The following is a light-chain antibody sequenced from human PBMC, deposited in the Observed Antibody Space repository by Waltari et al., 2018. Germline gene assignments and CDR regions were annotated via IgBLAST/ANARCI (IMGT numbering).Light chain of an antibody. CDR3: QQYRSPPWT. V-gene: IGKV3-20*01. CDR1: QSLASNS. CDR2: DTS. J-gene: IGKJ1*01. Sequence: DIVLTQSPGTLSLSPGERTTLSCRASQSLASNSLAWYHQKPGQPPRLLIYDTSSRATGIPDRFSGSGSETDFTLTISGLEPEDLAVYYCQQYRSPPWTFGQGTKVEIK.